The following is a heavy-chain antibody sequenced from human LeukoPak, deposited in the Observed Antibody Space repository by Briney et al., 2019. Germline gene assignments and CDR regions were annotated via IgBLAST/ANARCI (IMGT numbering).Heavy chain of an antibody. Sequence: SAKVSCKPSLGTPSSYANSWVRQAPGQGREWVGETIAIFGTANYAQTFRGRDTITADESTSTDYMGLSRLRAPSTGVYFSARDYLRRDCSGGSCYSHYYYMDVWGKGTTVTISS. D-gene: IGHD2-15*01. J-gene: IGHJ6*03. CDR3: ARDYLRRDCSGGSCYSHYYYMDV. CDR1: LGTPSSYA. V-gene: IGHV1-69*13. CDR2: TIAIFGTA.